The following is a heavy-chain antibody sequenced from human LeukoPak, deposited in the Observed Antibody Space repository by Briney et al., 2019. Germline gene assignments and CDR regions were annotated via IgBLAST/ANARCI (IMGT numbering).Heavy chain of an antibody. CDR2: IYYSGST. CDR3: ARGTMVRGVITPPDY. D-gene: IGHD3-10*01. V-gene: IGHV4-59*01. Sequence: SETLSLTCTVSGGSISSYYWSWIRQPPGKGLEWIGYIYYSGSTNYNPSLKSRVSISVDTSKNQFSLKLSSVTAADTAVYYCARGTMVRGVITPPDYWGQGTLVTVSS. J-gene: IGHJ4*02. CDR1: GGSISSYY.